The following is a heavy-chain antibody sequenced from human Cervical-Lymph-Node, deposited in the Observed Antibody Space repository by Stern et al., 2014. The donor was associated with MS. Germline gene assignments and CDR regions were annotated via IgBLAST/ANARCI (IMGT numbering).Heavy chain of an antibody. CDR2: IFPRDSNT. V-gene: IGHV5-51*03. Sequence: VQLVESGAEVKKPGESLKISCEASGYLFDDYWIGWVRQMSGRGLELVAIIFPRDSNTRYSPSVQGQVTLSADKSIRPAYLQWSSLKASDTAMYYCARSPATPSGYDRFDYWGQGALVTVSS. CDR1: GYLFDDYW. CDR3: ARSPATPSGYDRFDY. D-gene: IGHD5-12*01. J-gene: IGHJ4*02.